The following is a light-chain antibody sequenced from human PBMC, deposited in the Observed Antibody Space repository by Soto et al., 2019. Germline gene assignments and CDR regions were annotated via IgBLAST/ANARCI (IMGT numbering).Light chain of an antibody. CDR3: QQFSSYLLT. CDR2: DAS. CDR1: QTVRNNY. Sequence: EFVLTQSPGTLSLSPGERATLSCRASQTVRNNYLAWYQQKPGQAPRLLIYDASSRATGIPDRFSGGGSGTVFTLNIIGLEPEDFAVYYCQQFSSYLLTFGGGAKVDIK. J-gene: IGKJ4*02. V-gene: IGKV3-20*01.